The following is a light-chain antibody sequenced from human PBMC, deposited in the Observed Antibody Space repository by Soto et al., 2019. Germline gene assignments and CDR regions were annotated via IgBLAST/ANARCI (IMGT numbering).Light chain of an antibody. CDR3: QQYDNLPFT. V-gene: IGKV1-33*01. CDR2: DAS. Sequence: DIQMTQSPSSLSPSVGARVPIPSQASQDISNYLNWYQQQPGKAPKLLIYDASTLETGVPSRFSGSGSGTDFNFTIRSLQPEDIATYYCQQYDNLPFTFGPGTKVDIK. CDR1: QDISNY. J-gene: IGKJ3*01.